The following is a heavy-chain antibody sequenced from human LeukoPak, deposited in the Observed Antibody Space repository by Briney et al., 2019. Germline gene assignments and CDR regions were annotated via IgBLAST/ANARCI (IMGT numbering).Heavy chain of an antibody. Sequence: ASVKVSCKASGYTFTSYGISWVRQAPGQGLEWMGWISAYNGNTNYAQKLQGRVTMTTDTSTSTAYTELRSLRSDDTAVYYCARDRYYYDSSGYTTFDYWGQGTLVTVSS. CDR3: ARDRYYYDSSGYTTFDY. CDR1: GYTFTSYG. J-gene: IGHJ4*02. D-gene: IGHD3-22*01. CDR2: ISAYNGNT. V-gene: IGHV1-18*01.